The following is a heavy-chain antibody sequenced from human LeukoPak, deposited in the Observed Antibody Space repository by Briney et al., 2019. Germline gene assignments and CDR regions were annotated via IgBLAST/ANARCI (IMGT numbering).Heavy chain of an antibody. J-gene: IGHJ5*02. CDR2: IYTSGST. Sequence: PSETLSLTCTVSGGSISSYYWSWIRQPAGKGLEWIGRIYTSGSTNYNPSLKSRVTISVDTSKNQFSLKLSSVTAADTAVYYCARETTVTKYNWFDPWGQGTLVTVSS. V-gene: IGHV4-4*07. CDR1: GGSISSYY. CDR3: ARETTVTKYNWFDP. D-gene: IGHD4-17*01.